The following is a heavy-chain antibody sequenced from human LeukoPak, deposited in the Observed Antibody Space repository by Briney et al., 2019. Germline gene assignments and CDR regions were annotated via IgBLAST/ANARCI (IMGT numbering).Heavy chain of an antibody. J-gene: IGHJ4*02. D-gene: IGHD1-26*01. CDR1: GGSISSYY. V-gene: IGHV4-4*09. CDR3: ATSDGGVGATLFDY. Sequence: PSETLSLTCTVSGGSISSYYWSWIRQPPGKGLEWIGYIYTSGSTNYNPSLNSRVTISVDTSKNQFSLKLSSVTAADTAVYYCATSDGGVGATLFDYWGQGTLVTVSS. CDR2: IYTSGST.